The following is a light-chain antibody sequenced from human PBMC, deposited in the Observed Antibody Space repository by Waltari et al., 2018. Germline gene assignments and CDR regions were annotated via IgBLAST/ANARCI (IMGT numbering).Light chain of an antibody. J-gene: IGLJ3*02. CDR2: VNSDGSH. V-gene: IGLV4-69*01. CDR3: QTGGHGTWV. Sequence: QLVLTQSPSASASLGASVKLTCTLSSGHSSNIIAWHQQQPEKGPRYLMKVNSDGSHSKGDESPDRFSGSSSGAERYLTISSLQSEDEADDYCQTGGHGTWVFGGGTKLTVL. CDR1: SGHSSNI.